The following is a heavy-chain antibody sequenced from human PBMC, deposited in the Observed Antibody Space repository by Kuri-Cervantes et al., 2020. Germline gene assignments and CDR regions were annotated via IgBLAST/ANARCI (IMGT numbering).Heavy chain of an antibody. J-gene: IGHJ6*02. V-gene: IGHV4-4*07. Sequence: SETLSLTCTVSGGSISSYYWSWIRQPAGKGLEWIGRIYTSGSTNYNPSLKSRVTISVDTSKNQFSLKLSSVTAADTAVYYCARDNGITMVRGVSNYYYYGMDVWGQGTTVTVSS. CDR2: IYTSGST. CDR3: ARDNGITMVRGVSNYYYYGMDV. CDR1: GGSISSYY. D-gene: IGHD3-10*01.